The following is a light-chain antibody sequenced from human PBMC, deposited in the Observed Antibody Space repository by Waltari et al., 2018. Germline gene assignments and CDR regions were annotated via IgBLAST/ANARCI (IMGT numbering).Light chain of an antibody. CDR3: SSESSDKVVL. CDR2: AVR. Sequence: QSALTQPASVSGSPGQSVSISCTGTSRDVGDSNSVSWFQDRPGQGPKVIIYAVRDRPSGVPARFSGSKSGNAASLAISGLQAEDEADYYCSSESSDKVVLFGGGTKVTVL. V-gene: IGLV2-14*03. CDR1: SRDVGDSNS. J-gene: IGLJ3*02.